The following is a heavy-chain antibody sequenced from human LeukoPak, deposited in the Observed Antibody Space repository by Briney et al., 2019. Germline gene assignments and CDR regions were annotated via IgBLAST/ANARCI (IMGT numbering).Heavy chain of an antibody. CDR1: GGSISSNSYY. V-gene: IGHV4-39*01. J-gene: IGHJ6*02. Sequence: SETLSLTCTVSGGSISSNSYYWGRIPQPPGKGLEWVWNIYYSGSTYYNPSLKSRVTISVDTSKNQFSLKRSSVTAADTAVYYCASLCSGGSCGYYYGMDVWGQGTTVTVSS. CDR2: IYYSGST. CDR3: ASLCSGGSCGYYYGMDV. D-gene: IGHD2-15*01.